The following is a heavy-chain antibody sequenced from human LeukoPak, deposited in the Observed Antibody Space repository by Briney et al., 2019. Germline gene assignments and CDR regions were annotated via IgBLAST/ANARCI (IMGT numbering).Heavy chain of an antibody. CDR1: GYTFTSYG. D-gene: IGHD3-22*01. CDR2: ISAYNGNT. Sequence: ASVKVSCKASGYTFTSYGISWVLQAPGQGLEWMGWISAYNGNTNYAQKLQGRVTMTTDTSTSTAYMELRSLRSDDTAVYYCARDNYYDSSGYYSPPDYWGQGTLVTVSS. J-gene: IGHJ4*02. V-gene: IGHV1-18*01. CDR3: ARDNYYDSSGYYSPPDY.